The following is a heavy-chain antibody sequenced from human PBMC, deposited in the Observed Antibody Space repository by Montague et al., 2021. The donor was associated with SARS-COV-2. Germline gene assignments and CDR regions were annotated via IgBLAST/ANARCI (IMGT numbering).Heavy chain of an antibody. CDR3: AREFDC. Sequence: SLRLSCAASGFTFSNYWMSWVRQAPGKGLEWVAYVNEDGSAVYFVDSVKGRFTISRDNAKNSLFLQMNSLRAEDTAVYYCAREFDCWGKGTAVTVSS. J-gene: IGHJ4*02. CDR1: GFTFSNYW. V-gene: IGHV3-7*01. CDR2: VNEDGSAV.